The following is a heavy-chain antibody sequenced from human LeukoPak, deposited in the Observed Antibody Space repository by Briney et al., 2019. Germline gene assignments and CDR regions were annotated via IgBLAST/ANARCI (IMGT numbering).Heavy chain of an antibody. CDR2: IIPILGIA. CDR3: AREPGSGSYYGFDY. Sequence: SVKVSCKASGGTFSRYTISWVRQAPGQGLEWMGRIIPILGIANYAQKFQGRVTITADKSTSTAYMELSSLRSEDTAVYYCAREPGSGSYYGFDYWGQGTLVTVSS. D-gene: IGHD1-26*01. CDR1: GGTFSRYT. V-gene: IGHV1-69*04. J-gene: IGHJ4*02.